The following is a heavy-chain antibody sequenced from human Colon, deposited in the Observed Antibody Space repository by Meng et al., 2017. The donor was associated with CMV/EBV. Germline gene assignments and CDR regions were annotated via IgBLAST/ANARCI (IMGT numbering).Heavy chain of an antibody. CDR2: VYYSGSA. D-gene: IGHD2-2*01. CDR1: GDSLRGHY. V-gene: IGHV4-59*11. CDR3: ARGPAYCSSTSCYTGDY. J-gene: IGHJ4*02. Sequence: SETLSLTCTVSGDSLRGHYWSWIRQPPGKGLEWMGYVYYSGSATYSPSLRSRITISVDTSRNQISLNLRSVTAADTAVYYCARGPAYCSSTSCYTGDYWGQGTLVTVSS.